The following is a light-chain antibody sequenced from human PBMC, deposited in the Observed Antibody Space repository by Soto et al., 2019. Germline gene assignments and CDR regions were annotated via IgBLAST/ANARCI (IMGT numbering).Light chain of an antibody. CDR1: SSDVGSYNL. V-gene: IGLV2-23*01. CDR3: CSYAGSSTFL. CDR2: EGS. Sequence: QSALTQPASASGSPGQSITISCTGTSSDVGSYNLVSWYQQHPGKAPKLMIYEGSKRPSGVSNRFSGSKSGNTASLTISGLQAEDEADYYCCSYAGSSTFLFGGGTKVTVL. J-gene: IGLJ2*01.